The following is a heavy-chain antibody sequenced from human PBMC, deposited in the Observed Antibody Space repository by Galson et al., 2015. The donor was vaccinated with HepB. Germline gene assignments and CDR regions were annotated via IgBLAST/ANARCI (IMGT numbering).Heavy chain of an antibody. V-gene: IGHV7-4-1*02. J-gene: IGHJ6*02. CDR1: GYTFTNYA. Sequence: SVKVSCKASGYTFTNYAMNWVRQAPGQGLEWMGWINTNSGNPTYAQGFTGRFVFSLDTSVSTAYLQISSLKAADTAVYYCARDGYGVNQKYVMDVWGQGTPVTVSS. CDR2: INTNSGNP. D-gene: IGHD4/OR15-4a*01. CDR3: ARDGYGVNQKYVMDV.